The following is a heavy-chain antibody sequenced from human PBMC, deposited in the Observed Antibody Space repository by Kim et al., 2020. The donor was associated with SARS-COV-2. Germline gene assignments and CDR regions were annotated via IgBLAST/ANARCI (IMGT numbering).Heavy chain of an antibody. J-gene: IGHJ4*02. CDR3: ARHGDNSAGRNFDY. V-gene: IGHV4-59*08. Sequence: SETLSLTCTVSGGSISGFYWSWIRQSPGKGLEWIGYIFDNGATNYHPSLHSRVAFSIDTSRSQFSLRLNSVAAADTAVYYCARHGDNSAGRNFDYWGQGLRVTVSS. CDR2: IFDNGAT. CDR1: GGSISGFY. D-gene: IGHD7-27*01.